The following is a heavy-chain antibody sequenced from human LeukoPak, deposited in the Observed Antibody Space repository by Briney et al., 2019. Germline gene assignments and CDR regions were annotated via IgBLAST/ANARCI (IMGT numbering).Heavy chain of an antibody. D-gene: IGHD3-22*01. V-gene: IGHV3-23*01. CDR3: AKPLTAYYDSSGYYDY. CDR2: ISSSGGST. J-gene: IGHJ4*02. Sequence: PGGSLRLSCAASGFTFSRYGMSWVRQAPGKGLEWVSTISSSGGSTYYADSVKGRFTISRDNSKNTLYLQMNSLRAEDTAVYYCAKPLTAYYDSSGYYDYWGQGTLVTVSS. CDR1: GFTFSRYG.